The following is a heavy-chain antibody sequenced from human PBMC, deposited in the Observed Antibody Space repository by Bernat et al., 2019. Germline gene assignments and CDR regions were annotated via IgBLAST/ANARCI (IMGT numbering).Heavy chain of an antibody. D-gene: IGHD6-13*01. CDR2: IYHSGST. CDR1: GGSISSSNW. J-gene: IGHJ5*02. Sequence: QAQLQESGPGLVKPSGTLSLTCAVSGGSISSSNWWSWVRQPPGKGLEWIGEIYHSGSTNYNPSLKSRVTISVEKSKNQFSRKLSSVTAADTAVYYCARDRSRYSSSGPFDPWGQGTLVTVSS. V-gene: IGHV4-4*02. CDR3: ARDRSRYSSSGPFDP.